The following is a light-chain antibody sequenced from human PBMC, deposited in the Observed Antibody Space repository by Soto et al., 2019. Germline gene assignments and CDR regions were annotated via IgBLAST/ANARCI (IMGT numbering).Light chain of an antibody. V-gene: IGKV1-39*01. CDR3: QQSYRTPRT. CDR1: QSIGIY. CDR2: AAS. Sequence: DIQVTQSPSTPSSTVREKISLNFPASQSIGIYLNWYQQKPGKAPKLLIYAASSLHPGVPSRFSGSGSGTDFTLTISSLQPEDFAAYYCQQSYRTPRTFGQGTKVDIK. J-gene: IGKJ1*01.